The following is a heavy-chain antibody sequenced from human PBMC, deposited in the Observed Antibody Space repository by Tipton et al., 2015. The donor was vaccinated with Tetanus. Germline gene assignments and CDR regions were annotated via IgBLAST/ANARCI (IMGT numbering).Heavy chain of an antibody. CDR2: INQDGTES. CDR1: GYTFTRYW. CDR3: ARDIRLVGATLYFDY. V-gene: IGHV3-7*03. Sequence: SLRLSCVASGYTFTRYWMSWVRQAPGKGLEWVGNINQDGTESYYVDSMKDRFTISRDNAKSSLYLQISSLTADDTAVYYCARDIRLVGATLYFDYWGQGALVTVSS. J-gene: IGHJ4*02. D-gene: IGHD1-26*01.